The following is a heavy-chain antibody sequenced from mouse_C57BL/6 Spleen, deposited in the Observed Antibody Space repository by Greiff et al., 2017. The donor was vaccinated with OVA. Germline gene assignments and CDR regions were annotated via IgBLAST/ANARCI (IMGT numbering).Heavy chain of an antibody. J-gene: IGHJ4*01. Sequence: EVKLMESGGGLVKPGGSLKLSCAASGFTFSSYAMSWVRQTPEKRLEWVATISDGGSYTYYPDNVKGRFTISRDNAKNNLYLQMSHLKSEDTAMYYCARDPGSSYSYAMDYWGQGTSVTVSS. CDR2: ISDGGSYT. CDR3: ARDPGSSYSYAMDY. V-gene: IGHV5-4*01. CDR1: GFTFSSYA. D-gene: IGHD1-1*01.